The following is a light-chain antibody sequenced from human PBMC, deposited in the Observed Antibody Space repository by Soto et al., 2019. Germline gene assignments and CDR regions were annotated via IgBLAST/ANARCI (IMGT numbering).Light chain of an antibody. J-gene: IGKJ5*01. CDR1: QSVSSNY. CDR2: GAS. Sequence: EIVLTQSPGTLSLSPGERVTLSCRASQSVSSNYLAWYQQKPGQAPRLLIYGASSRATGIPDRFSGSGSGTDFTLPISSLEPQDVAVYYCQQYGSSLSITFGQGTRLEIK. V-gene: IGKV3-20*01. CDR3: QQYGSSLSIT.